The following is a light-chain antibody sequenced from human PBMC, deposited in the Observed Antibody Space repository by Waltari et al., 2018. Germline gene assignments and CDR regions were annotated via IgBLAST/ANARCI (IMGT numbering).Light chain of an antibody. CDR2: GAS. CDR3: QQYGSSVMYT. V-gene: IGKV3-20*01. J-gene: IGKJ2*01. Sequence: VLTQSPDSLSLSPGERATLSCRASQSLTKRYLAWYQQKTGQAPRLLIYGASSRAAGIPDRFSGSGSGTDFTLTISRLEPEDFAVYYCQQYGSSVMYTFGQGTMLEIK. CDR1: QSLTKRY.